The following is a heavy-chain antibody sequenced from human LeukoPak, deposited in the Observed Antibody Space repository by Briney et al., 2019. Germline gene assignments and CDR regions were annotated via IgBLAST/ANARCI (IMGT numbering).Heavy chain of an antibody. Sequence: AGRSLRLSCAASGFSFNSYGMNWVRQAPGKGLEWVAVISYDGSNKYYADSVKGRFTISRDNSKNTLYLQMNSLRAEDTAVYYCAKDVGGVYNYFDFWGQGTLVTVSS. V-gene: IGHV3-30*18. CDR1: GFSFNSYG. J-gene: IGHJ4*02. D-gene: IGHD3-16*01. CDR2: ISYDGSNK. CDR3: AKDVGGVYNYFDF.